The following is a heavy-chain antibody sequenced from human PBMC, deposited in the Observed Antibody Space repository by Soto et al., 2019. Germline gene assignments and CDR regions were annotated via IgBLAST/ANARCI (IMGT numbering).Heavy chain of an antibody. V-gene: IGHV4-61*01. Sequence: SETLSLTCTVSGVSVSSGSFYWAWIRQPPGKGLEWIGFGSYSGTTNYKPSLKSRVTISVDTSRSQISLKVSSLTAADTAVYYCARGATVTHYDYCRQRTRVTVSS. CDR3: ARGATVTHYDY. CDR2: GSYSGTT. CDR1: GVSVSSGSFY. D-gene: IGHD4-17*01. J-gene: IGHJ4*02.